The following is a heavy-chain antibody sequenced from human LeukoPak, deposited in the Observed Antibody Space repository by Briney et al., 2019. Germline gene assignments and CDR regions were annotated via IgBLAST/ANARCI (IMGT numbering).Heavy chain of an antibody. Sequence: SVTVSLTDSGYNFSNYDINWVRQATGQGHERMWGMNPNSGDTGNAQKFQGRATMPRDTSISTAYMELSSLRSDDTAVYFCARGGNYYESSGYFRASADYWGQGTLVTVSS. CDR1: GYNFSNYD. CDR2: MNPNSGDT. J-gene: IGHJ4*02. D-gene: IGHD3-22*01. CDR3: ARGGNYYESSGYFRASADY. V-gene: IGHV1-8*01.